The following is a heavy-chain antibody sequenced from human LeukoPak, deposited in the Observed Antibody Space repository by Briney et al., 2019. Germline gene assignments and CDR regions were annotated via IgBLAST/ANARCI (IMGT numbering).Heavy chain of an antibody. Sequence: GRSLRLSCAASGFTFSSYAMHWVRQAPGKGLEGVAVITYDGSNKYYADSVKGRFTISRDNSKNTLYLQMNSLRAEDTAVYYCARPTTGSSWSNQYYYYGMDVWGKGTTVTVSS. CDR1: GFTFSSYA. CDR3: ARPTTGSSWSNQYYYYGMDV. J-gene: IGHJ6*04. V-gene: IGHV3-30*04. CDR2: ITYDGSNK. D-gene: IGHD6-13*01.